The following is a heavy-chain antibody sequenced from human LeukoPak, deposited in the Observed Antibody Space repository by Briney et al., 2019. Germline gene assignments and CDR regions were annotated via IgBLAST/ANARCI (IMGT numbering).Heavy chain of an antibody. V-gene: IGHV4-59*12. CDR3: ARDPIGDNLRAFDI. J-gene: IGHJ3*02. CDR2: IFFTGNT. D-gene: IGHD1-20*01. Sequence: SETLSLTCTVSGGSISSYYWSWIRQPPGEALQWIGYIFFTGNTNYNPSLRSRVTISIDTSKNQFSLQLSSVTAADTAVYYCARDPIGDNLRAFDIWGQGTMVTVSS. CDR1: GGSISSYY.